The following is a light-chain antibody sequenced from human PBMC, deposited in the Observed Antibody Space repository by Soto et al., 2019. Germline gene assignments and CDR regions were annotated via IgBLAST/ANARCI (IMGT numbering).Light chain of an antibody. CDR3: QSYDSSLSAVV. CDR1: SSNIGAGFD. Sequence: QAVRTQPPSVSGAPGQRVTISCTGSSSNIGAGFDVYWYQHLPGTAPKLLIYDNTNRPSGVPDRFSGSKSGTSASLAITGLQAEDEADYYCQSYDSSLSAVVFGGVTKLTVL. CDR2: DNT. J-gene: IGLJ2*01. V-gene: IGLV1-40*01.